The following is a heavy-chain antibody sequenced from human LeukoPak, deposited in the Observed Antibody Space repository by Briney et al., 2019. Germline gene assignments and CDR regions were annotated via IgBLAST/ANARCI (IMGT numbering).Heavy chain of an antibody. Sequence: ASVKVSCKASGYTFTNYAISWVRQAPGQGLEWMGWISGYNDNTNYAQKVQGRVTMTTDTSTSTAYMELRSLRSDDTAVYYCAKQLAAFKYFQHWGQGTLVTVSS. CDR1: GYTFTNYA. V-gene: IGHV1-18*01. CDR3: AKQLAAFKYFQH. D-gene: IGHD5-24*01. CDR2: ISGYNDNT. J-gene: IGHJ1*01.